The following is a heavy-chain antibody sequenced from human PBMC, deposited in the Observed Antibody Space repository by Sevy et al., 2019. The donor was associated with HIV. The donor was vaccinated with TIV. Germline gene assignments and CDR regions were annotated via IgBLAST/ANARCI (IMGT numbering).Heavy chain of an antibody. V-gene: IGHV4-30-4*01. CDR3: ARTSRDIVLVGAYFDF. Sequence: SETLSLTCTVSGGSISSGDYYWSWIRQPPGKGLEWIGYIYYSGTTYSNPSLKSRVTISVDTSKNQFSLKLSSVTAADTAVYYCARTSRDIVLVGAYFDFWGQGTLVTVS. D-gene: IGHD2-2*01. J-gene: IGHJ4*02. CDR2: IYYSGTT. CDR1: GGSISSGDYY.